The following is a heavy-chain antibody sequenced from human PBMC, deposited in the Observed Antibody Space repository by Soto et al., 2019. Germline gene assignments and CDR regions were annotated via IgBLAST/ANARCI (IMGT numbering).Heavy chain of an antibody. D-gene: IGHD6-6*01. CDR2: ISIRGGDE. V-gene: IGHV3-30*03. J-gene: IGHJ4*02. Sequence: QVQLVESGGGVVQPGKSLRLSCAAPGFTFSSYAMHWARQAPGKGLEWVTVISIRGGDEYYAESVRGRFTISRDDSKNTLYLQRDSLRVEDTAVYYCARGTIVARQHLDYWGQGTLVTVSS. CDR1: GFTFSSYA. CDR3: ARGTIVARQHLDY.